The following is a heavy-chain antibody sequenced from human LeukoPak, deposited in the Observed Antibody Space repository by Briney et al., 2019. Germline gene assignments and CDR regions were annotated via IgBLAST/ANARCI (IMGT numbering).Heavy chain of an antibody. CDR2: VDYRGIT. J-gene: IGHJ4*02. V-gene: IGHV4-30-2*03. D-gene: IGHD3-10*01. Sequence: SQTLSLTCAVSGASISTVGYYWGWIRQAPEKGLEWIGKVDYRGITQYDPSLKSRVIMSLDTSKNQFSLILSSVTAADTAMYYCAKYASGTMRDYWGQGTLVTVSP. CDR3: AKYASGTMRDY. CDR1: GASISTVGYY.